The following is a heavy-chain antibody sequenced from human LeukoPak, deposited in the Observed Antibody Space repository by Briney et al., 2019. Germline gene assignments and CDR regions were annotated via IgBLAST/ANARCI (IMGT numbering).Heavy chain of an antibody. V-gene: IGHV3-48*03. CDR2: ISSSGSTI. CDR1: GFTFSSYE. J-gene: IGHJ4*02. D-gene: IGHD3-10*01. CDR3: ARDSAMVRGVMKY. Sequence: GGSLRLSCVASGFTFSSYEMNWVRQAPGKGLEWVSYISSSGSTIYYADSVKGRFTISRDNAKNSLYLQMNSLRAEDTAVYYCARDSAMVRGVMKYWGQGTLVTVSS.